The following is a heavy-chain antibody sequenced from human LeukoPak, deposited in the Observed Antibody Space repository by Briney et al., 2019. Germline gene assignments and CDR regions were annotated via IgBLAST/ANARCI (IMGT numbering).Heavy chain of an antibody. D-gene: IGHD3/OR15-3a*01. Sequence: GGSLRLSCVASESTFSDYGMNWVRQAPGKGLEWISFITSTSSKIYYADSVKGRFTISRDNAMNSLYLQMNSLRVEDTAVYYCAGAILDPFYFYYYMDVWGKGTTVTVPS. CDR1: ESTFSDYG. V-gene: IGHV3-21*01. CDR2: ITSTSSKI. CDR3: AGAILDPFYFYYYMDV. J-gene: IGHJ6*03.